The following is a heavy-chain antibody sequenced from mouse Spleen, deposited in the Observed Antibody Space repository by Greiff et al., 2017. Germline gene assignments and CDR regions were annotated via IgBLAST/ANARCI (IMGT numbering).Heavy chain of an antibody. D-gene: IGHD1-2*01. V-gene: IGHV2-2*01. Sequence: QVQLKESGPGLVQPSQSLSITCTVSGFSLTSYGVHWVRQSPGKGLEWLGVIWSGGSTDYNAAFISRLSISKDNSKSQVFFKMNSLQADDTAIYYCARKEITTATSYYYAMDYWGQGTSVTVSS. CDR3: ARKEITTATSYYYAMDY. CDR2: IWSGGST. CDR1: GFSLTSYG. J-gene: IGHJ4*01.